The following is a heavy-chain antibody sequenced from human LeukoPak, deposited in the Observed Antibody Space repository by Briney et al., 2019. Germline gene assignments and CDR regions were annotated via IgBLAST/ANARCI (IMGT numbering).Heavy chain of an antibody. CDR3: ARDPYSSSSGY. J-gene: IGHJ4*02. D-gene: IGHD6-6*01. Sequence: PSETLSLTCTVSGGSISSYYWSWIRQPPGKGLEWIGYIHSGSTNYNPSLKSRVTISVDTSKNQFSLKLSSVTAADTAVYYCARDPYSSSSGYWGQGTLVTVSS. CDR1: GGSISSYY. V-gene: IGHV4-59*12. CDR2: IHSGST.